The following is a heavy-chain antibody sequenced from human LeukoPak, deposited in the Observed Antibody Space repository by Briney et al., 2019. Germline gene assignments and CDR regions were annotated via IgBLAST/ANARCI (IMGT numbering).Heavy chain of an antibody. Sequence: GESLKISCQVSGYTFISYWIAWVRQLPGQGLEWMGIIHPGDSDTRYNPSFQGQVTISADRSIGTAYLQWSSLKASDSAMYYCATGIQLCCLDHWGRGTLVTVSS. CDR3: ATGIQLCCLDH. J-gene: IGHJ4*02. D-gene: IGHD5-18*01. CDR1: GYTFISYW. V-gene: IGHV5-51*01. CDR2: IHPGDSDT.